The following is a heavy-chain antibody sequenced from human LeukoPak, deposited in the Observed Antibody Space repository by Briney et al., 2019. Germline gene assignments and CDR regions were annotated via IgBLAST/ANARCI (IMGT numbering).Heavy chain of an antibody. J-gene: IGHJ3*02. CDR1: GGSISSYY. D-gene: IGHD3-22*01. CDR3: ARAGGVSPYDTSAYPAAFDI. CDR2: IYNSGST. Sequence: PSETLSLTCTVSGGSISSYYWNWIRQPPGKGLEWMGYIYNSGSTNYNPSLKSRVTISVDTSKNQFSLKLTSVTAADTAVYYCARAGGVSPYDTSAYPAAFDIWGQGTMVTVSS. V-gene: IGHV4-59*01.